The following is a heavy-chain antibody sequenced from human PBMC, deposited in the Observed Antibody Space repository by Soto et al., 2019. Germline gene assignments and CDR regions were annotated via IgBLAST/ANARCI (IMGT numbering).Heavy chain of an antibody. J-gene: IGHJ4*02. CDR2: IYWDDDK. V-gene: IGHV2-5*02. D-gene: IGHD6-19*01. CDR3: ARRRGGFGGGWTTPYFDY. CDR1: GFSLNTGGVG. Sequence: QITLKESGPTVMKPTQTLTLTCSLSGFSLNTGGVGVGWIRQPPGKALEWLAVIYWDDDKSWNPSLRDRLTINRDASDDQVVLTVTNMDPVDTGTYYCARRRGGFGGGWTTPYFDYWGQGTLVTVSS.